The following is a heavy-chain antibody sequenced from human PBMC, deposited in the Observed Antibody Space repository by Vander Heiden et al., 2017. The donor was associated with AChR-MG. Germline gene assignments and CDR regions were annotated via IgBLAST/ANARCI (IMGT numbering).Heavy chain of an antibody. CDR2: INHSGST. J-gene: IGHJ5*02. Sequence: QVQLQQWGAGLLKPSETLSLTCAVCGGSFSGYYWNWIRQAPGKGLEWSGEINHSGSTNYNPSLKSRVTISVDTSKNQFSLKLSSVTAADTAVYYCARGGGYGDYRAFDPWGQGTLVTVSS. D-gene: IGHD4-17*01. CDR3: ARGGGYGDYRAFDP. CDR1: GGSFSGYY. V-gene: IGHV4-34*01.